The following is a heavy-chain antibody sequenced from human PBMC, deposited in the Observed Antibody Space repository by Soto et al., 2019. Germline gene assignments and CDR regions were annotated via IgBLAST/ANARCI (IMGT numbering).Heavy chain of an antibody. V-gene: IGHV4-39*01. CDR1: GGSISSSSYY. CDR3: ARQGSGYSKRTTFRWFDP. D-gene: IGHD5-12*01. CDR2: IYYSGST. J-gene: IGHJ5*02. Sequence: TSETLSLTCTVSGGSISSSSYYWGWIRQPPGKGLEWIGSIYYSGSTYYNPSLKSRVTISVDTSKNQFSLKLSSVTAADTAVYYCARQGSGYSKRTTFRWFDPWGQGTLVTVSS.